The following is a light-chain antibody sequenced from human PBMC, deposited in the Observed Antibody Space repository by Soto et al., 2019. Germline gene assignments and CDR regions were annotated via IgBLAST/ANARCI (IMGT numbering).Light chain of an antibody. CDR2: EGS. V-gene: IGLV2-14*02. J-gene: IGLJ1*01. CDR1: SSDVGSYNP. Sequence: QSVLTQPASVSGSPGQSITISCTGTSSDVGSYNPVSWYQQHPGKAPKLMIYEGSKRPSGVSNRFSGSKSGNTASLTISGLQAEDEADYYCCSYTSISTYVFGIGTKVTVL. CDR3: CSYTSISTYV.